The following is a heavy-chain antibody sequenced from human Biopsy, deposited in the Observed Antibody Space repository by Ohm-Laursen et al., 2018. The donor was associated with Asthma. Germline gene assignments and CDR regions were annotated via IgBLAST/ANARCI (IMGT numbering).Heavy chain of an antibody. J-gene: IGHJ4*02. D-gene: IGHD2-21*02. CDR2: IYRNGDT. CDR3: ARGWNCGGDCYSLDS. V-gene: IGHV4-30-2*06. CDR1: GDSIDSGDYS. Sequence: SQTLSLTCAVSGDSIDSGDYSWTWIRQSPGVGLEWIGYIYRNGDTYYNPTLKNRVTISIDRSKNHFSLRLRSVTAADTAVYYCARGWNCGGDCYSLDSWGQGTLVTVSS.